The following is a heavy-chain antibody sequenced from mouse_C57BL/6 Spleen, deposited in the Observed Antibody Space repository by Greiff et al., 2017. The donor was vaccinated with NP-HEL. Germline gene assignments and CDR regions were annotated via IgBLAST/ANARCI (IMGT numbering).Heavy chain of an antibody. D-gene: IGHD1-1*01. CDR3: ASGWYYGRDFDV. Sequence: EVKVEESGPGLVKPSQSLSLTCSVTGYSITSGYYWNWIRQFPGNKLEWMGYISYDGSNNYNPSLKNRISITRDTSKNQFFLKLNSVTTEDTATYYCASGWYYGRDFDVWGTGTTVTVSS. CDR2: ISYDGSN. CDR1: GYSITSGYY. J-gene: IGHJ1*03. V-gene: IGHV3-6*01.